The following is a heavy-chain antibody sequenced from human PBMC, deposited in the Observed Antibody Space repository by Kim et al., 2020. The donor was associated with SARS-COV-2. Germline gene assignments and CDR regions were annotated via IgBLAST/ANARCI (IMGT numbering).Heavy chain of an antibody. D-gene: IGHD1-20*01. V-gene: IGHV3-23*03. J-gene: IGHJ4*02. Sequence: GGSLRLSCAASGFIFSGYAMACVRQAPGKGLEWVLLIYNDGSSTYYADSVKGRFTISRDKSKNTLYLQMNSLRVEDTAVYYCAKDRDNWRPGEFDYWGQGTLVTVSS. CDR3: AKDRDNWRPGEFDY. CDR2: IYNDGSST. CDR1: GFIFSGYA.